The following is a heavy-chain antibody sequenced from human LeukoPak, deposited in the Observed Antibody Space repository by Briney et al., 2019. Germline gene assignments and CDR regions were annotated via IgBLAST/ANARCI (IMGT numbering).Heavy chain of an antibody. Sequence: SETLSLTCAVYGGSFSGYYWSRIRQPPGKGLEWIGEINHSGSTNYNPSLKSRVTISVDTSKNQFSLKLSSVTAADTAVYYCARAPVGFAKGYFDYWGQGTLVTVSS. CDR3: ARAPVGFAKGYFDY. CDR1: GGSFSGYY. J-gene: IGHJ4*02. V-gene: IGHV4-34*01. CDR2: INHSGST. D-gene: IGHD1-26*01.